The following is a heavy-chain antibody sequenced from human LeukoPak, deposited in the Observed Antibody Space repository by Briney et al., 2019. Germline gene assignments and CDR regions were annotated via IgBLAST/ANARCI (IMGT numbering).Heavy chain of an antibody. D-gene: IGHD6-13*01. J-gene: IGHJ5*01. CDR2: IVVGSDNT. V-gene: IGHV1-58*01. CDR1: GFTFTSRSA. CDR3: AAPYSSTWFAS. Sequence: SVKVSCTASGFTFTSRSAVQWVRQARGQRREWIGWIVVGSDNTNYAQKFQERVIITRDMSASTAYMELSSLRSEDTAVYYCAAPYSSTWFASWGQGTLVTVSS.